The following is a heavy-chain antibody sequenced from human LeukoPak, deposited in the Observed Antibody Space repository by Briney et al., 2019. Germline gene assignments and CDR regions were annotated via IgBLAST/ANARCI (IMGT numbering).Heavy chain of an antibody. CDR1: GFTFSSYG. Sequence: AGGSLRLSCAASGFTFSSYGMHWVRQAPGKGLEWVAVISYDGSNKYYADSVKGRFTISRDNSKNTLYLQMNSLRAEDTAVYYCASRIQLKNYWGQGTLVTVSS. CDR2: ISYDGSNK. D-gene: IGHD5-18*01. CDR3: ASRIQLKNY. J-gene: IGHJ4*02. V-gene: IGHV3-30*03.